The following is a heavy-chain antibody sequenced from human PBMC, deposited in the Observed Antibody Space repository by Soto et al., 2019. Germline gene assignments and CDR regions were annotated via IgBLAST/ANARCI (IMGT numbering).Heavy chain of an antibody. V-gene: IGHV3-30-3*02. Sequence: GSLRLSCAASGFTFSSYAMHWVRQAPGKGLEWVAGISYNGNNKYYADFVKGRFTISRDNSKRTMYLQMNSLRVEDTALYFCAKSPRSDYEPPWDYWGHGTLVTVSS. CDR3: AKSPRSDYEPPWDY. CDR1: GFTFSSYA. J-gene: IGHJ4*01. CDR2: ISYNGNNK. D-gene: IGHD5-12*01.